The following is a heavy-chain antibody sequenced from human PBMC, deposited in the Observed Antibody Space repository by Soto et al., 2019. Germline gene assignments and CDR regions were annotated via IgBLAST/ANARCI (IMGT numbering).Heavy chain of an antibody. CDR2: IWYAGSNK. D-gene: IGHD5-12*01. Sequence: QVQLVESGGGVVQPGRSLRLSCAASGFTFSSYGMHWVRQAPGKGLEWVAVIWYAGSNKYYADSVKGRFTISRDNSKNTLYLQMNSLRAEDTAVYYCARVMEYRGYFLYYYGMDVWAQGTTVTVSS. CDR1: GFTFSSYG. V-gene: IGHV3-33*01. CDR3: ARVMEYRGYFLYYYGMDV. J-gene: IGHJ6*02.